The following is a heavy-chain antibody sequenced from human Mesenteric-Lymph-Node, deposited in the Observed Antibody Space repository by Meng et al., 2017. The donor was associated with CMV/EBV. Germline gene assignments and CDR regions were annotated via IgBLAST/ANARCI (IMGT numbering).Heavy chain of an antibody. CDR2: IYYSGST. CDR1: GGSISSSSYY. J-gene: IGHJ4*02. Sequence: SETLSLTCTVSGGSISSSSYYWGWIRQPPGKGLEWIGSIYYSGSTYYNPSLKSRVTISVDTSKNQFSLKLSSVTAADTAVYYCARSIGWYFVEDPEFDYWGQGTLVTVSS. V-gene: IGHV4-39*07. CDR3: ARSIGWYFVEDPEFDY. D-gene: IGHD6-19*01.